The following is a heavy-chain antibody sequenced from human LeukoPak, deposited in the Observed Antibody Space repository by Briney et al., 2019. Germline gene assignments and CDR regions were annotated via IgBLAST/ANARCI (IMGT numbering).Heavy chain of an antibody. CDR3: AIVGATPVRDAFDI. D-gene: IGHD1-26*01. J-gene: IGHJ3*02. Sequence: GASVKVSCKASGGTFSSYAISWVRQAPGQGLEWMGGIIPIFGTANYAQKFQGRVTITTDESTSTAYMELSSLRSEDTAVYYCAIVGATPVRDAFDIWGQGTMVTVSS. CDR1: GGTFSSYA. V-gene: IGHV1-69*05. CDR2: IIPIFGTA.